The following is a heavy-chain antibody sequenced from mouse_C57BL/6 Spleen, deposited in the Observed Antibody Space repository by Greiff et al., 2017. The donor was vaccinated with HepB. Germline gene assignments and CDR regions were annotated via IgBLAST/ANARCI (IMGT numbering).Heavy chain of an antibody. CDR2: IYPGDGDT. V-gene: IGHV1-80*01. D-gene: IGHD4-1*02. Sequence: VQLQQSGAELVKPGASVKISCKASGYAFSSYWMNWVKQRPGKGLEWIGQIYPGDGDTNYKGKFMGKATLTADNSSSTAYMELSILTSEDSAVYFCASRCNWVAAYFDYWGQGTTLTVAA. CDR1: GYAFSSYW. CDR3: ASRCNWVAAYFDY. J-gene: IGHJ2*01.